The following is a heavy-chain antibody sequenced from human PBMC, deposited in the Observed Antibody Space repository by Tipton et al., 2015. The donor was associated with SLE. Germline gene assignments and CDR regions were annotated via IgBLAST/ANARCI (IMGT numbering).Heavy chain of an antibody. CDR2: MYPGGTT. J-gene: IGHJ4*02. D-gene: IGHD1-26*01. V-gene: IGHV3-53*01. Sequence: QLVQSGGGLVQPGGSLRLSCAASGFIVSDNYMNWVRQAPGKGLEWVSVMYPGGTTYFADSVKGRLTISRDNAKNSVYLQMNSLRAEDTAIYYCAREGSGTPDYWGQGTLVTVSS. CDR3: AREGSGTPDY. CDR1: GFIVSDNY.